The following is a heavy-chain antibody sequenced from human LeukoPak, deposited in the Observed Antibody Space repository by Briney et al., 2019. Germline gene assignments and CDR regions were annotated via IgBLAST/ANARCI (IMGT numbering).Heavy chain of an antibody. Sequence: SETLSLTCTVSGDSISSYYWSWIRQPAGKGLEWIGRIHPSGSTNYDPSLKSRVTLSVDTSKNEFSLMLTSVTAADTATYYCARETSLAGFASGLGFNYWGQGILVTVSS. CDR3: ARETSLAGFASGLGFNY. J-gene: IGHJ4*02. V-gene: IGHV4-4*07. D-gene: IGHD6-19*01. CDR2: IHPSGST. CDR1: GDSISSYY.